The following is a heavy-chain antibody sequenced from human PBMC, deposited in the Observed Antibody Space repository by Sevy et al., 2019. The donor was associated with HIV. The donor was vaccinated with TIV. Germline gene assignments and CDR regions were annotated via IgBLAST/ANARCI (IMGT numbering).Heavy chain of an antibody. CDR2: ISWDGGST. CDR1: GFTFDDYT. Sequence: GGSLRLSCAASGFTFDDYTMHRVRQAPRKGLEWVSLISWDGGSTYYADSVKGRFTISRDNSKNSLYLQMNSLRTEDTALYYCAKDQDDAFDIWGQGTMVTVSS. V-gene: IGHV3-43*01. J-gene: IGHJ3*02. CDR3: AKDQDDAFDI.